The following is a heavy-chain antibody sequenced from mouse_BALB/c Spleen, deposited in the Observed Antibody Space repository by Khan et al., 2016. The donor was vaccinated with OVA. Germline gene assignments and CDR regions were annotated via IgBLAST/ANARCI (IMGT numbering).Heavy chain of an antibody. CDR1: GFTFSTSG. J-gene: IGHJ3*01. V-gene: IGHV5-6*01. CDR2: ISSGGGYT. D-gene: IGHD1-1*01. CDR3: TKLAYYYNSEGFAY. Sequence: EVELVESGGDLVKPGGSVKFSCAASGFTFSTSGMPWVRQTPDKRLEWVAGISSGGGYTNYHDSVKGRFTISRDKAKNTLHLQMSSLKSEDTAVYYGTKLAYYYNSEGFAYWGQGTLVTVSA.